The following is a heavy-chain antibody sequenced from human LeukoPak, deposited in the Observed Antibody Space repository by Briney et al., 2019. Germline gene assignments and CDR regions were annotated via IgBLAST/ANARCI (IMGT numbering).Heavy chain of an antibody. Sequence: SVKVSCKASGGTFSSYAISWVRQAPGQGLEWVGGIIPIFGTANYAQKFQGRVTITADESTSTAYMGLSSLRSEDTAVYYCARAVVVVPAVGPLNWFDPWGQGTLVTVSS. CDR1: GGTFSSYA. CDR2: IIPIFGTA. D-gene: IGHD2-2*01. CDR3: ARAVVVVPAVGPLNWFDP. J-gene: IGHJ5*02. V-gene: IGHV1-69*01.